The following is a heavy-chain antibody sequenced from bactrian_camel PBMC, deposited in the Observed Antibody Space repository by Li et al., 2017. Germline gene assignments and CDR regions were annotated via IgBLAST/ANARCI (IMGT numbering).Heavy chain of an antibody. V-gene: IGHV3S53*01. CDR2: ISSDGST. CDR1: NLTFRHHC. CDR3: VRDRTLGLGGFGY. D-gene: IGHD1*01. J-gene: IGHJ6*01. Sequence: HVQLVESGGGSVQDGGSLRLSCIADNLTFRHHCLGWYRQAPGNECELVSSISSDGSTYYVDSVKGRFTISRDNAKNTVYLHMNSLKPEDTAVYYCVRDRTLGLGGFGYWGQGTQVTVS.